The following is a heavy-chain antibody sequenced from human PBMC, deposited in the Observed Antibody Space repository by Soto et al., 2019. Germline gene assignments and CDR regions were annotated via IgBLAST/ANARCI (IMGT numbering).Heavy chain of an antibody. J-gene: IGHJ4*02. D-gene: IGHD3-22*01. Sequence: SETLSLTCTVSGGSISSTIYNWDWIRQPPGKGLEWIAGIYYSGRTYYNPSLESRVTIAVDTSKNQFSLKLSFVTAADTAVYYCARHLAYYDSSGYFDYWGQGTLVTVSS. V-gene: IGHV4-39*01. CDR3: ARHLAYYDSSGYFDY. CDR1: GGSISSTIYN. CDR2: IYYSGRT.